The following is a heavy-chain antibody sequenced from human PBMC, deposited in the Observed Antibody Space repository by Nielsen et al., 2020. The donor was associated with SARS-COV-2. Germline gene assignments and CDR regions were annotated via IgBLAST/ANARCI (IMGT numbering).Heavy chain of an antibody. Sequence: ASVNVSCKASGYTFTSYGISWVRQAPGQGLEWMGWISAYNGNTNYAQKLQGRVTMTTDTSTSTAYMELRSLRSDDTAVYYCARDWGTTVTTDLDYWGQGTLVTVSS. J-gene: IGHJ4*02. V-gene: IGHV1-18*01. CDR1: GYTFTSYG. D-gene: IGHD4-17*01. CDR2: ISAYNGNT. CDR3: ARDWGTTVTTDLDY.